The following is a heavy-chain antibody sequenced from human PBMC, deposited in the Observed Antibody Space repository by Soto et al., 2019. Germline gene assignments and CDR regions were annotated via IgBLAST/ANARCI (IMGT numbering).Heavy chain of an antibody. J-gene: IGHJ3*02. CDR1: GFTFSSYG. CDR3: AKDLGRQSDAFDI. D-gene: IGHD7-27*01. V-gene: IGHV3-30*18. CDR2: ISYDGSNK. Sequence: QVQLVESGGGVVQPGRSLRLSCAASGFTFSSYGMHWVRQAPGKGLEWVAVISYDGSNKYYADSVKGRFTISRDNSKNTLYLQMNSLRAEDTAVYYCAKDLGRQSDAFDIWGQGTMVTVSS.